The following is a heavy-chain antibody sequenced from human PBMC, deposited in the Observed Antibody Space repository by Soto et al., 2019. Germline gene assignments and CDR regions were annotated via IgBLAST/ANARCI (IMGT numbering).Heavy chain of an antibody. D-gene: IGHD2-15*01. CDR3: ARELIVVVVAATQYNWFDP. CDR1: GDSVSSNSAA. V-gene: IGHV6-1*01. CDR2: TYYRSKWYN. Sequence: SQTLSLTCAISGDSVSSNSAAWNSIRQSPSRGLEWLGRTYYRSKWYNDYAVSVKSRITINPDTSKNQFSLQLNSVTPEDTAVYYCARELIVVVVAATQYNWFDPWGQGTLVTVSS. J-gene: IGHJ5*02.